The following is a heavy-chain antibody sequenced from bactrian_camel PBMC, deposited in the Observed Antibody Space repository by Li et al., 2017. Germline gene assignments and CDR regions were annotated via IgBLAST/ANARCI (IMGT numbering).Heavy chain of an antibody. CDR3: ATWWSVGF. V-gene: IGHV3S28*01. Sequence: QLVESGGGLVQPGGSLRLSCATSGFPFSSVYMSWVRQIPGKGLEWVSGIDTGGGNTYYADSVKGRFTISRDNAKNTLYLQMNSLKTEDTAVYYCATWWSVGFWGQGTQVTVS. D-gene: IGHD7*01. J-gene: IGHJ6*01. CDR2: IDTGGGNT. CDR1: GFPFSSVY.